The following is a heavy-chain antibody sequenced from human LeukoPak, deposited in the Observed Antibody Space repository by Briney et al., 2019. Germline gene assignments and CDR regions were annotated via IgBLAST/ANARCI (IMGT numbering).Heavy chain of an antibody. CDR3: ATALVPAAIDAFDI. CDR1: GYTLTELS. V-gene: IGHV1-24*01. D-gene: IGHD2-2*02. Sequence: GASVKVSCKVSGYTLTELSMHWVRQAPGKGLEWMGGFDPGDGETIYAQKFQGRVTMTEDTSTDTAYMELSSLTSEDTAVYYCATALVPAAIDAFDIWGQGTMVTVSS. J-gene: IGHJ3*02. CDR2: FDPGDGET.